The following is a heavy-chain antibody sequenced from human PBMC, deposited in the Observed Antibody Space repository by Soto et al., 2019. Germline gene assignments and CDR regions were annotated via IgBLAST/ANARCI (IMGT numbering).Heavy chain of an antibody. CDR3: ARSPSSSWYGGGAFDI. CDR1: GGSTSSSNW. V-gene: IGHV4-4*02. D-gene: IGHD6-13*01. Sequence: QVQLQESGPGLVKPSGTLSLTCTVSGGSTSSSNWWSWVRQPPGKGLEWIGEIYHSGSTNYNPSLQSRVTISVDKSENQFSLKMMSVTAADTAVYYCARSPSSSWYGGGAFDIWGQGTMVTVSS. CDR2: IYHSGST. J-gene: IGHJ3*02.